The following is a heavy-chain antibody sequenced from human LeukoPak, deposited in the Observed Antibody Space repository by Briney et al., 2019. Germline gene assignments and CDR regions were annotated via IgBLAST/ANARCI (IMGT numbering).Heavy chain of an antibody. D-gene: IGHD6-19*01. Sequence: SETLSLTCTVSGGSISSFYWTWIRQPAGKGLEWIGRIYTSGGTNYNPSLKSRVPMSVDTSKNQFSLKLSSVTAADTAVYYCARDWGSYSSGWRAFDYWGQGTLVTVSS. CDR3: ARDWGSYSSGWRAFDY. J-gene: IGHJ4*02. V-gene: IGHV4-4*07. CDR1: GGSISSFY. CDR2: IYTSGGT.